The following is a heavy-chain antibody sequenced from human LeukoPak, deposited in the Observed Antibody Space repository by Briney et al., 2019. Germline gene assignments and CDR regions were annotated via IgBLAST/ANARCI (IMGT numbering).Heavy chain of an antibody. CDR1: GFTFSSYA. CDR3: ARRRIVGSTDDAFDI. D-gene: IGHD1-26*01. CDR2: ISSDGNTK. J-gene: IGHJ3*02. V-gene: IGHV3-30-3*01. Sequence: GGSLRLSCAASGFTFSSYAMHWVRQAPGKGLEWAAVISSDGNTKYYADTVKGRFTISRDNSNNTLYLQMNSLRADDTAIYYCARRRIVGSTDDAFDIWGQGTMVTLSS.